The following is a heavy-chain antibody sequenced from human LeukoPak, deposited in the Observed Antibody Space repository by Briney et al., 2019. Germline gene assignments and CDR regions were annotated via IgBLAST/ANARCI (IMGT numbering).Heavy chain of an antibody. J-gene: IGHJ3*02. Sequence: GRSLRLSCTASGFTFGDYAMSWVRQAPGKGLEWVGFIRSKAYGGTTEYAASAKGRFTISRDDSKSIAYLQMNSLKTEDTAVYYCTRADIVVVPAATGDAFDIWGQGTMVTVSS. V-gene: IGHV3-49*04. CDR1: GFTFGDYA. D-gene: IGHD2-2*01. CDR3: TRADIVVVPAATGDAFDI. CDR2: IRSKAYGGTT.